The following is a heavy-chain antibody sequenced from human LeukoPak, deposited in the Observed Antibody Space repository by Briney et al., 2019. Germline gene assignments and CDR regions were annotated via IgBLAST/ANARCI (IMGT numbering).Heavy chain of an antibody. CDR1: GFTFISYW. CDR3: ARDLAGYSYGFSEY. J-gene: IGHJ4*02. D-gene: IGHD5-18*01. Sequence: GGSLRLSCAASGFTFISYWMHWVRQDPGKGLVWFSRINADGNSTSYADSVKGRFTISRDNAKNTLSLQMTSLRADDTAVYYCARDLAGYSYGFSEYWGQGTLVTVSS. V-gene: IGHV3-74*01. CDR2: INADGNST.